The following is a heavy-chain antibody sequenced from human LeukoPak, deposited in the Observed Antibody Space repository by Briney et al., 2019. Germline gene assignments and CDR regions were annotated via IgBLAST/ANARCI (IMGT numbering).Heavy chain of an antibody. Sequence: GGSLRLSCAASGFTFSGSAMHWVRQAAGKEREGIGRICSRPNSYAPAYAASVKGSFIISRDDSINTAYLQMNSLKTEDTALYYCTRLADGSGKFDLWGQGTLVTVSS. CDR3: TRLADGSGKFDL. CDR2: ICSRPNSYAP. J-gene: IGHJ5*02. V-gene: IGHV3-73*01. D-gene: IGHD3-10*01. CDR1: GFTFSGSA.